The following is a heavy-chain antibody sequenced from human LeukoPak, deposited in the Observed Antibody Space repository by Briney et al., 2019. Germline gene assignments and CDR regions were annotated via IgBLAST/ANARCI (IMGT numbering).Heavy chain of an antibody. CDR1: GGSFSGYY. Sequence: SETLSLTCAVYGGSFSGYYWSWIRQPPGKGLEWIGEINHSGSTNYNPSLKSRVTISVDTSKNQFSLKLISVTAADTAVYYCARGYYYMDVWGKGTTVTVSS. CDR2: INHSGST. V-gene: IGHV4-34*01. J-gene: IGHJ6*03. CDR3: ARGYYYMDV.